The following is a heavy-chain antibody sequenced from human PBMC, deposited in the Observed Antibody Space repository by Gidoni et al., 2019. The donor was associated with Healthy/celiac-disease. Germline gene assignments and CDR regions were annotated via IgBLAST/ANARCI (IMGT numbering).Heavy chain of an antibody. CDR1: GFSLSTSGVG. D-gene: IGHD2-2*03. CDR2: IYWDDDK. V-gene: IGHV2-5*02. Sequence: QITLKESGPTLVKPTQTLTLTCTFSGFSLSTSGVGVGWIRQPPGKALEWLALIYWDDDKRYSPSLKSRLTITKDTSKNQVVLTMTNMDPVDTATYYCAHGGYCSSTSCYRGFDYWGQGTLVTVSS. CDR3: AHGGYCSSTSCYRGFDY. J-gene: IGHJ4*02.